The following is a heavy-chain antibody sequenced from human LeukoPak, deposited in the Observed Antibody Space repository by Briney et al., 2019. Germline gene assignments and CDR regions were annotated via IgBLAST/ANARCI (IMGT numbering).Heavy chain of an antibody. V-gene: IGHV4-39*01. CDR2: IYYSGST. CDR3: ARRDSSGLYYFDY. CDR1: GGSISSSSYY. D-gene: IGHD6-19*01. J-gene: IGHJ4*02. Sequence: SETLSLTCTVSGGSISSSSYYWGWIRQPPGKGLEWIGSIYYSGSTYYNPSLKSRVTISVDTSKNQFSLKLSSVTAADTAVYYCARRDSSGLYYFDYWGQGTLVTVSS.